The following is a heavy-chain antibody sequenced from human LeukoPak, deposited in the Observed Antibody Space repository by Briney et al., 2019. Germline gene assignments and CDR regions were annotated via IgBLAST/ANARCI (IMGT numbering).Heavy chain of an antibody. CDR3: ARDVLSYGDSGVDY. V-gene: IGHV3-48*02. Sequence: PGGSLRLSCAASGFTFSSYTMTWVRGAPGKGVEWVLYISGSSTTIYYADSVKGRFTSSRDNAKNSLYLQMNSLRDEDTAVYYCARDVLSYGDSGVDYWGQGTLVTVSS. CDR1: GFTFSSYT. CDR2: ISGSSTTI. D-gene: IGHD2-2*01. J-gene: IGHJ4*02.